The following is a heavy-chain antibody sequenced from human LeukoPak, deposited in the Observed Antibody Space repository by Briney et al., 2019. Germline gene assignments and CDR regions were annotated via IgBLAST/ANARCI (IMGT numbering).Heavy chain of an antibody. V-gene: IGHV5-51*01. J-gene: IGHJ4*02. Sequence: GECLQISCKGSGYSFTSYWIGWVRQVPGKGLEWMGIIFSGDSNTIYSPSFQGQVTISADKSINTAYLQWSSLKASDTAMYYCARHLRSATVDYWGQGTLVTVSS. D-gene: IGHD3-9*01. CDR1: GYSFTSYW. CDR2: IFSGDSNT. CDR3: ARHLRSATVDY.